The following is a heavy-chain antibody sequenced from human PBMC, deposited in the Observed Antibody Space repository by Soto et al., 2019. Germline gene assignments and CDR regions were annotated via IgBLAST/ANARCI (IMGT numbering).Heavy chain of an antibody. D-gene: IGHD6-19*01. Sequence: QVQVVPSGAEVKKRGASVRLSCKTSGCSFTSCAIHWVRLAPGQRFEWMGWINTDSGNTKYSQKFQGRVTITRDTAASTSYMEVTSLTFEDTATYYCVRDRAVDWYLDLWGRGTLVTVSS. V-gene: IGHV1-3*04. CDR3: VRDRAVDWYLDL. CDR2: INTDSGNT. CDR1: GCSFTSCA. J-gene: IGHJ2*01.